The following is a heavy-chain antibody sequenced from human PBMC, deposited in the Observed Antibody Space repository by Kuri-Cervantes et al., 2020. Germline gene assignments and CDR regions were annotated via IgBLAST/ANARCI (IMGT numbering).Heavy chain of an antibody. CDR2: INHSGST. Sequence: SETLSLTCAVYGGSFSGYYWSWIRQPPGKGLEWIGEINHSGSTNYNPSLKSRVTISVDTSKNQFSLKLSSVTAADTAVYYCARPGGWFELYGMDVWGQGTTVTVSS. D-gene: IGHD3-10*01. J-gene: IGHJ6*01. CDR1: GGSFSGYY. V-gene: IGHV4-34*01. CDR3: ARPGGWFELYGMDV.